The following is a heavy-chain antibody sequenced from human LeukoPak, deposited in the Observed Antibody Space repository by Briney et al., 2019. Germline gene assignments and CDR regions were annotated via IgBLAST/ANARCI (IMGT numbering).Heavy chain of an antibody. V-gene: IGHV3-30*18. CDR2: ISYDGSNK. CDR3: AKASRQGTYYYYGMDV. CDR1: GFTFSSYG. D-gene: IGHD6-6*01. J-gene: IGHJ6*02. Sequence: PGRSLRLSCAASGFTFSSYGMHWVRQAPGKGLEWVAVISYDGSNKYYADSVKGRFTISRDNSKNTLYLQMNSLRAEDTAVYYCAKASRQGTYYYYGMDVWGQGTTVTVSS.